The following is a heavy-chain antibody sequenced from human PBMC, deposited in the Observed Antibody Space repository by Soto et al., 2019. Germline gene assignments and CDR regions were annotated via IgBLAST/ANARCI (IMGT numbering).Heavy chain of an antibody. J-gene: IGHJ5*02. CDR1: GGAIISYY. D-gene: IGHD3-3*01. Sequence: AETLSLTCTVSGGAIISYYWIWSGHPPGKGLEWIVYIYYSGSTNYNPSLKSRVTISVDTSKNQFSLKLSSVTAADTAVYYCAKNVLRFLQTRGWFDPWGQGTLVTVSS. CDR3: AKNVLRFLQTRGWFDP. V-gene: IGHV4-59*12. CDR2: IYYSGST.